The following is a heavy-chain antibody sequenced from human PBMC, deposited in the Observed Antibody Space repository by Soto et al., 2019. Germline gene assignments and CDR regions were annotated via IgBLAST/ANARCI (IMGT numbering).Heavy chain of an antibody. D-gene: IGHD2-2*01. CDR3: ARDPSIVLVPAATYYYYYYGMDV. Sequence: GGSLRLSCAASGFTFSNYWMSWVRQAPGKGLEWVANIKPDGSEKFYVDSLKGRFTMSRDNAKNSLYLQMNSLRAEDTAVYYCARDPSIVLVPAATYYYYYYGMDVWGQGTTVTVSS. J-gene: IGHJ6*02. V-gene: IGHV3-7*01. CDR2: IKPDGSEK. CDR1: GFTFSNYW.